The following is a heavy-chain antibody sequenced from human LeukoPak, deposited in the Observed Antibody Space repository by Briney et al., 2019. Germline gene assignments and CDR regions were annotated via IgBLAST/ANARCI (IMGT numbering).Heavy chain of an antibody. Sequence: SVKVSCKASGYTFTGYYMHWVRQAPGQGLEWMGGIIPIFGTANYAQKFQGRVTITADESTSTAYMELSSLRSEDTAVYYCARDRGDGYNYVFDYWGQGTLVTVSS. V-gene: IGHV1-69*13. CDR3: ARDRGDGYNYVFDY. D-gene: IGHD5-24*01. J-gene: IGHJ4*02. CDR1: GYTFTGYY. CDR2: IIPIFGTA.